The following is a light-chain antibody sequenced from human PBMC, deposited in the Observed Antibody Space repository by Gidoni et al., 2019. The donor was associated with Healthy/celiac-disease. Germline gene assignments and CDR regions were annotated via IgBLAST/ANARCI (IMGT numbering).Light chain of an antibody. CDR3: MQALQTPYT. Sequence: DIVMTQSPLSLPVTPGEPASIACRSSQSLLHSHGYTYLDWYLQKPGQSPQLLIYLGSNRASGVPDRFSGSGSGTDFTLKISRVEAEDVGVYYCMQALQTPYTFGQGTKLEIK. CDR2: LGS. V-gene: IGKV2-28*01. CDR1: QSLLHSHGYTY. J-gene: IGKJ2*01.